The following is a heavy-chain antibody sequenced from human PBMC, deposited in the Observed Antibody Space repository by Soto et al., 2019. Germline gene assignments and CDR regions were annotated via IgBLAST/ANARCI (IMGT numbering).Heavy chain of an antibody. CDR3: ARGRYGDY. V-gene: IGHV1-18*01. D-gene: IGHD1-1*01. J-gene: IGHJ4*02. CDR1: GYAFTTYG. Sequence: QVHLVQSGAEVKKPGASVKVSCKGSGYAFTTYGITWVRQAPGQGLEWMGWISAHNGNTNYAQKLQGRVTVTRDTSTSTASMELRSLRSAATAVYYCARGRYGDYWGQGALVTVSS. CDR2: ISAHNGNT.